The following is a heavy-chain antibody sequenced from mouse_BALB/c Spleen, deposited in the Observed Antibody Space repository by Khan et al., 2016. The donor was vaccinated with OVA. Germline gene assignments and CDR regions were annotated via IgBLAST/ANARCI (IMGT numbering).Heavy chain of an antibody. CDR3: ARKDYRYDGFAY. Sequence: QVQLQQSGAELVRPGSSVKISCKASGYAFNSYWMNWVKQRPGQGLEWIGQIYPGDGDSKYNGKFKGKATLTADTSSSTAYIQLSSLTSEDSADYFCARKDYRYDGFAYWDQGTLVTVAA. CDR1: GYAFNSYW. J-gene: IGHJ3*01. CDR2: IYPGDGDS. V-gene: IGHV1-80*01. D-gene: IGHD2-14*01.